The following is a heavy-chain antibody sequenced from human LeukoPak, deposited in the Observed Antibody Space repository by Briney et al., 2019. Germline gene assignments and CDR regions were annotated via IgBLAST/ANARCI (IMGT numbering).Heavy chain of an antibody. CDR1: GFTLSSYW. V-gene: IGHV3-7*01. J-gene: IGHJ4*02. Sequence: GGSLRLSCAASGFTLSSYWMSWVRQAPGKGLEWVANIKQDGSEKYYVDSVKGRFTISRDNAKNSLYLQMNSLRAEDTAVYYCARSVSGGFDYWDQGTLVTVSS. CDR2: IKQDGSEK. D-gene: IGHD3-16*01. CDR3: ARSVSGGFDY.